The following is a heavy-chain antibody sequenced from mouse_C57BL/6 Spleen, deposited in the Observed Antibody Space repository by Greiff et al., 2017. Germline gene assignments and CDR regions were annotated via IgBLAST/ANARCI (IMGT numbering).Heavy chain of an antibody. V-gene: IGHV5-4*01. Sequence: EVKLMASGGGLVKPGGSLKLSCAASGFTFSSYAMSWVRQTPEKRLEWVATISDGGSYTYYPDNVKGRFTSSRDNAKNNLYLQMGHLKSEDTAMYYCARDRGDYYGSSYGAMDYWGQGTSVTVSS. CDR3: ARDRGDYYGSSYGAMDY. J-gene: IGHJ4*01. CDR1: GFTFSSYA. D-gene: IGHD1-1*01. CDR2: ISDGGSYT.